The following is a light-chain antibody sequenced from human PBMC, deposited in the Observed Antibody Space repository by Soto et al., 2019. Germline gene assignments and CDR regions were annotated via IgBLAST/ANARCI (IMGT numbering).Light chain of an antibody. V-gene: IGKV3-20*01. CDR3: HQYDKSPWT. CDR2: GAS. CDR1: QSVSSNY. Sequence: EIVLTQTPGTLSLSPGERATLSCRASQSVSSNYLAWYQQKPGQAPGLLIYGASSRATGIPDRFSGSGSGTDFTLTISRLEPEDFAVYYCHQYDKSPWTFGQGTKVEIK. J-gene: IGKJ1*01.